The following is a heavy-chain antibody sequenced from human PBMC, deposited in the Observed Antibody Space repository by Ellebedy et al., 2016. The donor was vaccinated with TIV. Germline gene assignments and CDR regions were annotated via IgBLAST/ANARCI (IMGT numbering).Heavy chain of an antibody. D-gene: IGHD4-11*01. CDR1: GFTVSSNY. CDR3: ARGSDYSNFVY. Sequence: GESLKISXAASGFTVSSNYMSWVRQAPGKGLEWVSVIYSGGSTYYADSVKGRFTISRDNSKNTLYLQMNSLRAEDTAVYYCARGSDYSNFVYWGQGTLVTVSS. CDR2: IYSGGST. J-gene: IGHJ4*02. V-gene: IGHV3-53*01.